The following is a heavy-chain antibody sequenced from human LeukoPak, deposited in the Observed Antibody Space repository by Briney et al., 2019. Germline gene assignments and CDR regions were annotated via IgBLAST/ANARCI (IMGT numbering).Heavy chain of an antibody. V-gene: IGHV3-74*01. CDR2: INTDGSYS. CDR3: ARVGIQLCVDY. D-gene: IGHD5-18*01. CDR1: GFTFSYLW. J-gene: IGHJ4*02. Sequence: PGESLRLSCAASGFTFSYLWVHWFRQTPGKGLVWVSCINTDGSYSTYADSVKGRFAISRDNAKNSLYLQMNSLRAEDTAVYYCARVGIQLCVDYWGQGTLVTVSS.